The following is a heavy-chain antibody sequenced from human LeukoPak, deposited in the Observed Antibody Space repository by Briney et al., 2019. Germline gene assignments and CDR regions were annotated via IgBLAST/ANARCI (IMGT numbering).Heavy chain of an antibody. V-gene: IGHV3-30*02. CDR2: IRYDGNTI. CDR1: GFTFSNYG. Sequence: GGSLRLSCAASGFTFSNYGMHWVRQAPGKGLEWVAFIRYDGNTIYHVDSVMGRFTISRDNAKNSLYLQMNSLRAEDTAVYYCARGNYYDSSGYHPHYWGQGTLVTVSS. J-gene: IGHJ4*02. CDR3: ARGNYYDSSGYHPHY. D-gene: IGHD3-22*01.